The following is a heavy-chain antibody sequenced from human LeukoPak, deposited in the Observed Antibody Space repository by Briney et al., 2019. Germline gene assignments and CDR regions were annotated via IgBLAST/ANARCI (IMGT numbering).Heavy chain of an antibody. CDR1: GGTFSSYA. Sequence: SVKVSCKASGGTFSSYAISWVRQAPGQGLEWMGGIIPIFGTANYAQKFQGRVTITADESTSTAYMELSSLRSEDTAVYYCAGDSGVVVVPAAINVWGQGTLVTVSS. CDR2: IIPIFGTA. V-gene: IGHV1-69*13. CDR3: AGDSGVVVVPAAINV. J-gene: IGHJ4*02. D-gene: IGHD2-2*02.